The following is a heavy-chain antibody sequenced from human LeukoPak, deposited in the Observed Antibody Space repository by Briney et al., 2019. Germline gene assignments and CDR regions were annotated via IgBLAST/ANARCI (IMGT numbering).Heavy chain of an antibody. Sequence: PGGSMRLACAAYGFTFSSYAMSWDRQAPGKGLEWVSAISGGGGSTYYVDSVKGRFTISTDNSKSTLFLQMDSLRAEDTAVYYCAKAARNRRIYDVFDKWGQGALVTVSP. CDR2: ISGGGGST. CDR3: AKAARNRRIYDVFDK. J-gene: IGHJ4*02. V-gene: IGHV3-23*01. CDR1: GFTFSSYA. D-gene: IGHD3-10*02.